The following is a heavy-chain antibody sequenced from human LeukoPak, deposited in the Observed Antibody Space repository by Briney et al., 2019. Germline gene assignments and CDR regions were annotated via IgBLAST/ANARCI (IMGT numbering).Heavy chain of an antibody. CDR3: AKAVMLTGYFDY. CDR2: ISGSSGGNT. CDR1: GFTFSSYW. V-gene: IGHV3-23*01. Sequence: SLRLSCAASGFTFSSYWMHWVRQAPGKGLEWVSTISGSSGGNTYYADSVKGRFTISRDNSKNTLYLQMSSLRAEDTALYYCAKAVMLTGYFDYWGQGTLVTVSS. D-gene: IGHD2-21*02. J-gene: IGHJ4*02.